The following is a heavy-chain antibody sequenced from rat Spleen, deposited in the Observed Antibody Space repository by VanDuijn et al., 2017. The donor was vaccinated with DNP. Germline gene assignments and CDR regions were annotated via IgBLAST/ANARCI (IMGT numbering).Heavy chain of an antibody. D-gene: IGHD1-3*01. V-gene: IGHV2-27*01. CDR3: ARNYDHYGYFDY. Sequence: QVQLKESGPGLVQPSQTLSLTCTVSGFSLTSYHVHWVRQPPGKGLEWMGRMQTGGNTDYSSALKSRLSINRDTSKSQVFLQMNSLQTEDTAMYFCARNYDHYGYFDYWGQGVMVTVSS. J-gene: IGHJ2*01. CDR1: GFSLTSYH. CDR2: MQTGGNT.